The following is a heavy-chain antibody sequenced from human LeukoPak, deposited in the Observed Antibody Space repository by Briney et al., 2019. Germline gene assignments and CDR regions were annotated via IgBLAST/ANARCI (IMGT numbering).Heavy chain of an antibody. CDR3: AKAAKNYDILTGYQDYFDY. CDR2: ISGSGGST. J-gene: IGHJ4*02. Sequence: GGSLRLSCAASGFTFSSYAMSWVRQAPGKGLEWVSAISGSGGSTYYADSVKGRFTISRDNSKNTLYLQMNSLRAEDTAVYYCAKAAKNYDILTGYQDYFDYWGQGTLVTVSS. D-gene: IGHD3-9*01. V-gene: IGHV3-23*01. CDR1: GFTFSSYA.